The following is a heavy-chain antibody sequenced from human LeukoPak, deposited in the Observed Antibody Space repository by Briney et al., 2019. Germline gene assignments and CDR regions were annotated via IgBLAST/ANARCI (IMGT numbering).Heavy chain of an antibody. CDR3: AREGNKGVRGVHLPY. Sequence: ASVKVSCKASGYTFTSYAMHWVRQAPGQRLEWMGWINAGNGNTKYSQKFQGRVTITRDTSASTAYMELSSLRSEDTAVYYCAREGNKGVRGVHLPYWGQGTLVTVSS. CDR2: INAGNGNT. CDR1: GYTFTSYA. D-gene: IGHD3-10*01. J-gene: IGHJ4*02. V-gene: IGHV1-3*01.